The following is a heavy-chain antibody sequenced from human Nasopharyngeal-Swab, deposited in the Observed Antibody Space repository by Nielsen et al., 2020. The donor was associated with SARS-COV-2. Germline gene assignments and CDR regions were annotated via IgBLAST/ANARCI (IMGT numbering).Heavy chain of an antibody. J-gene: IGHJ5*02. CDR2: IGTSGDT. CDR1: GFLPSDYA. V-gene: IGHV3-23*01. Sequence: RESLRLSCASSGFLPSDYAMNWDRHAPGKGLEWVSAIGTSGDTYGADSVKGRFTNSRDNSKNTLYLQMNSLSVEDTALYCCAKKPPGITPFLPWGQGTLVTVSS. CDR3: AKKPPGITPFLP. D-gene: IGHD2-15*01.